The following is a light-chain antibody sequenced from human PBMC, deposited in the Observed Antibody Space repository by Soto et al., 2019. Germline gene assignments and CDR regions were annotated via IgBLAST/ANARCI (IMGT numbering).Light chain of an antibody. Sequence: EIVLTQAPGTLSLSPGERATLSCRASQSVSSSYLAWYQQRPGQAPRLLIYGTSSRATGIPDRFSGSGSGTDFTLTISRLKPEDFAVYYCQQYGGSPLVTWGQGTRLEIK. J-gene: IGKJ5*01. CDR1: QSVSSSY. CDR3: QQYGGSPLVT. V-gene: IGKV3-20*01. CDR2: GTS.